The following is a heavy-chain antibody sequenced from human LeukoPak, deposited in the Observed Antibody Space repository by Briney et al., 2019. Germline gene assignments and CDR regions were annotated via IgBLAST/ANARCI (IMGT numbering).Heavy chain of an antibody. CDR1: GGSISSSSYY. J-gene: IGHJ5*02. CDR3: ARSADKSGDYDNWFDP. V-gene: IGHV4-39*01. D-gene: IGHD4-17*01. CDR2: IYYSGST. Sequence: SETLSLTCTVSGGSISSSSYYWGWIRQPPGKGLEWIGSIYYSGSTYYNPSLKSRVTISVDTSKNQFSLKLSSVTAADTAVYYCARSADKSGDYDNWFDPWGQGTLVTVSS.